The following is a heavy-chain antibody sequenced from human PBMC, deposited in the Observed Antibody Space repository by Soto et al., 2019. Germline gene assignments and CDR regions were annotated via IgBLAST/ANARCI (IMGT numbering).Heavy chain of an antibody. CDR1: GFTFSSYA. CDR2: ISYDGSNK. CDR3: YRDYYHFNSGYGFSMDV. V-gene: IGHV3-30-3*01. J-gene: IGHJ6*02. D-gene: IGHD5-12*01. Sequence: QVQLVESGGGVVQPGRSLRLSCAASGFTFSSYAMHWVRQAPGKGLELVAVISYDGSNKYYADSVKGRFTVSRDNSNHTLYLQINSLRAEDTAVYYSYRDYYHFNSGYGFSMDVWGQGTTVTVSS.